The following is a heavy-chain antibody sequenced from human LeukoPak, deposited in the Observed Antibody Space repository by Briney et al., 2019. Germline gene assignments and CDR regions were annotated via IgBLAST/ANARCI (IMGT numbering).Heavy chain of an antibody. V-gene: IGHV3-33*01. Sequence: GGSLRLSCAASGFTFSSYGMHWVRQAPGKGLEWVAVIWYDGSNKYYADSVKGRFTISRDNSKNTLYLQMNSLRAEDTAVYYCARDRSKIFGESAHFDYWGQGTLVTVSS. CDR3: ARDRSKIFGESAHFDY. CDR2: IWYDGSNK. D-gene: IGHD3-10*01. J-gene: IGHJ4*02. CDR1: GFTFSSYG.